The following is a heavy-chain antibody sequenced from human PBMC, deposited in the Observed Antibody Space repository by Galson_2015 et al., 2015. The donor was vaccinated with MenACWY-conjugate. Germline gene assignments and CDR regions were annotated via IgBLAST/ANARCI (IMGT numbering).Heavy chain of an antibody. J-gene: IGHJ4*02. D-gene: IGHD3-3*01. CDR3: AKASLSSGSSFDY. CDR1: GFTFSSSW. CDR2: LSGDGSST. Sequence: SLSLSCAASGFTFSSSWMHWVRQAPGKGLVWVSRLSGDGSSTSFADSVKGRFSISRDNAKNTLYLQMNSLRAEDTAVYYCAKASLSSGSSFDYWGQATLVTVSS. V-gene: IGHV3-74*01.